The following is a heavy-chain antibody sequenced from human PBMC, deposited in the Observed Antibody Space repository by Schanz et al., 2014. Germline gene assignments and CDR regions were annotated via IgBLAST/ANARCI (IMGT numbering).Heavy chain of an antibody. CDR1: GGSISSGGYS. J-gene: IGHJ5*02. D-gene: IGHD3-3*01. CDR2: IHYSGST. V-gene: IGHV4-30-4*07. Sequence: QLQLQESGSGLVKPSQTLSLTCAVSGGSISSGGYSWCWIRQPPGKGLEWLGFIHYSGSTNYNPPLSSRLTISVDTSKKQFSLNLRSVTAADTAVYYCARDRGYDFSFDPWGQGTLVTVSS. CDR3: ARDRGYDFSFDP.